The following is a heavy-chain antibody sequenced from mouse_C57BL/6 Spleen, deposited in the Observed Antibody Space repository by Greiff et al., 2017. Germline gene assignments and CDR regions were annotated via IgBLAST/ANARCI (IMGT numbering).Heavy chain of an antibody. Sequence: QVQLKESGAELARPGASVKLSCKASGYTFTSYGISWVKQRTGQGLEWIGEIYPRSGNTSYNEKFKGKATLTADKSSSTAYMELRSLTSEDSAVYFCARSDGSSPFDYWGQGTTLTVSS. D-gene: IGHD1-1*01. CDR2: IYPRSGNT. J-gene: IGHJ2*01. CDR1: GYTFTSYG. V-gene: IGHV1-81*01. CDR3: ARSDGSSPFDY.